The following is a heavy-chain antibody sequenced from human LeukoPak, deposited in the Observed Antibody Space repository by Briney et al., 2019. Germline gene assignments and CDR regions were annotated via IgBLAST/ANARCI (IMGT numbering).Heavy chain of an antibody. CDR1: GFTFSSYS. Sequence: NPGGSLRLSCAASGFTFSSYSMNWVRQAPGKGLEWVSSISSSSSYIYYADSVKGRFTISRDNAKNSLHLQMNSLRAEDTAVYYCARGGGSGWPGEWFDPWGQGTLVTVSS. CDR3: ARGGGSGWPGEWFDP. V-gene: IGHV3-21*01. CDR2: ISSSSSYI. D-gene: IGHD6-19*01. J-gene: IGHJ5*02.